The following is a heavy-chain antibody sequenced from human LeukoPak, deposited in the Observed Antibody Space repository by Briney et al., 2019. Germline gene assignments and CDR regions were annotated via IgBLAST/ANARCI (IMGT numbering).Heavy chain of an antibody. CDR2: ISWNSGSI. D-gene: IGHD3-10*01. J-gene: IGHJ4*02. V-gene: IGHV3-9*01. Sequence: GGSLRLSCAASGFTFDDYAMHWVRQAPGKGLEWVSGISWNSGSIGYADSVKGRFTISRDNAKNSLYLQMNSLRAEDTALYYCAKDTDGSGSYYNVGYFDYWGQGTLVTVSS. CDR3: AKDTDGSGSYYNVGYFDY. CDR1: GFTFDDYA.